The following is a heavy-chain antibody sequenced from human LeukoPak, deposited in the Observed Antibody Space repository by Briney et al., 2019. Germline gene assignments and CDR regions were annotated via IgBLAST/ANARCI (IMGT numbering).Heavy chain of an antibody. CDR1: GGSIRSSDYD. D-gene: IGHD3-10*01. CDR2: IYYSWIT. V-gene: IGHV4-39*01. Sequence: KPSETLSLTCTVSGGSIRSSDYDWGWIRQSREKGLEWIWSIYYSWITYYTPSLKTPVTISVDTSKNQFSLKLSSVTAADTAVYYCARQQSAGAFDYWGQGTLVTVSS. CDR3: ARQQSAGAFDY. J-gene: IGHJ4*02.